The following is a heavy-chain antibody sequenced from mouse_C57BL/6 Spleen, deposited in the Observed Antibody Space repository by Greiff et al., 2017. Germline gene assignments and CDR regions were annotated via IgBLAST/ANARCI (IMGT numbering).Heavy chain of an antibody. CDR2: ISSGSSTI. J-gene: IGHJ4*01. Sequence: EVQGVESGGGLVKPGGSLKLSCAASGFTFSDYGMHWVRQAPEKGLEWVAYISSGSSTIYYADTVKGRFTISRDNAKNTLFLQMTSLRSEDTAMYYCARRYYGSSSHYYAMDYWGQGTSVTVSS. CDR1: GFTFSDYG. CDR3: ARRYYGSSSHYYAMDY. V-gene: IGHV5-17*01. D-gene: IGHD1-1*01.